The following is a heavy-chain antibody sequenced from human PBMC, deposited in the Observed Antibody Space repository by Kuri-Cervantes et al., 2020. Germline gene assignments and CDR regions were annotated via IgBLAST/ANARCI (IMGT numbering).Heavy chain of an antibody. J-gene: IGHJ4*02. V-gene: IGHV3-23*01. D-gene: IGHD5-24*01. CDR1: GFTFSSYA. Sequence: GESLKISCAASGFTFSSYAMSWVRQAPGKGLEWVSAISGSGGSTYYADSVKGRFTISRDNSKNTLYLQMNSLRVEDTAVYYCAKLSRDGYNEFDYWGQGTLVTVSS. CDR3: AKLSRDGYNEFDY. CDR2: ISGSGGST.